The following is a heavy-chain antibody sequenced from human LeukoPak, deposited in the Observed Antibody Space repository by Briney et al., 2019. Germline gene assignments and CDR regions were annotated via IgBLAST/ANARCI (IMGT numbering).Heavy chain of an antibody. CDR1: AASISSGGYS. J-gene: IGHJ4*02. Sequence: SETLSLTCAVSAASISSGGYSWSWIRQPPGKGLEWIGYIDYSGSTYYNPSLKSRVTISEDMSKNQFSLKLSSVTAADTAVYYCARVGYISGWYPFDFWGLGTLVIVSS. V-gene: IGHV4-30-4*07. CDR3: ARVGYISGWYPFDF. CDR2: IDYSGST. D-gene: IGHD6-19*01.